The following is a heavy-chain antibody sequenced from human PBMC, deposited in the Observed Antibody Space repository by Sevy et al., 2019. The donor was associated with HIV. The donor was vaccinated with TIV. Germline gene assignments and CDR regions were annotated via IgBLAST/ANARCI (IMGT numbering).Heavy chain of an antibody. CDR1: GFTFSSYW. D-gene: IGHD5-12*01. V-gene: IGHV3-7*03. CDR2: IKRDGSEK. Sequence: GGSLRLSCAASGFTFSSYWMSWVRQAPGKGLEWVANIKRDGSEKYYVDSVKGRFTISRDNAKNSVYLQMNSLRAEDTAVYYCARDGWIRPTLVWGQGTLVTVSS. J-gene: IGHJ4*02. CDR3: ARDGWIRPTLV.